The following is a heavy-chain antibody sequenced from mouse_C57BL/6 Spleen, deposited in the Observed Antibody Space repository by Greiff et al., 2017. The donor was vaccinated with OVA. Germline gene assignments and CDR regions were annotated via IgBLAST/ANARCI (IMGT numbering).Heavy chain of an antibody. V-gene: IGHV5-4*01. CDR3: ARDDDYDRRWYFDV. J-gene: IGHJ1*03. CDR2: ISDGGSYT. D-gene: IGHD2-4*01. CDR1: GFTFSSYA. Sequence: EVMLVESGGGLVKPGGSLKLSCAASGFTFSSYAMSWVRQTPEKRLEWVATISDGGSYTYYPDNVKGRFTISRDNAKNNLYLQMSHLKSEDTAMYYCARDDDYDRRWYFDVWGTGTTVTVSS.